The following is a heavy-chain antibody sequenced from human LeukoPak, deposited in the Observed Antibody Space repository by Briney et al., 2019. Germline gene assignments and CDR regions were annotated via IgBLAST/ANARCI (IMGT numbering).Heavy chain of an antibody. CDR3: APHCSSTSCPFDY. J-gene: IGHJ4*02. D-gene: IGHD2-2*01. CDR2: IIPIFDTT. CDR1: GGTFRTYA. V-gene: IGHV1-69*13. Sequence: ASVKVSCKASGGTFRTYAISWVRQAPGQGLEWMGGIIPIFDTTNYAQKFQGRDTITADESTSTAYMELSSLRSEDTAVYYCAPHCSSTSCPFDYWGQGTLVTVSS.